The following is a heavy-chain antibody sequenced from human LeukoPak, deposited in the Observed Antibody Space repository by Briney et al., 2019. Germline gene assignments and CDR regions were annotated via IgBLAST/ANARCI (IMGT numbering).Heavy chain of an antibody. D-gene: IGHD3-10*01. CDR3: ARDLYYYYGSGSYAWFDP. V-gene: IGHV1-69*13. CDR1: VGTFTSYV. CDR2: IIPIFGTA. J-gene: IGHJ5*02. Sequence: GASVKVSCKASVGTFTSYVISWVRQAPGQGLEWMGGIIPIFGTANYAQKFQGRVTITADESTSTAYMELSSLRSEDTAVYYCARDLYYYYGSGSYAWFDPWGQGTLVTVSS.